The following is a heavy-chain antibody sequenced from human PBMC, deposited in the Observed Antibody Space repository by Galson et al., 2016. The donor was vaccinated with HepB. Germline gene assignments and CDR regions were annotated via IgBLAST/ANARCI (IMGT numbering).Heavy chain of an antibody. CDR2: IIPIFGTA. CDR3: ARGDYGPLVSDFQH. D-gene: IGHD4-17*01. J-gene: IGHJ1*01. V-gene: IGHV1-69*06. Sequence: SVKVSCKASGGTFTSNAISWVRQAPGQGLEWMGGIIPIFGTANYAQKFQGRVTITADKSTSTAYMELSSLRSEDTAVYYCARGDYGPLVSDFQHWGQGTLVTVSS. CDR1: GGTFTSNA.